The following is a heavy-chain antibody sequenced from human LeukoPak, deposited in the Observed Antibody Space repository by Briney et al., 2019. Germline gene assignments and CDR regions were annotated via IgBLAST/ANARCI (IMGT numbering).Heavy chain of an antibody. V-gene: IGHV4-34*01. CDR1: GGSFSGYY. CDR2: INHSGST. CDR3: ARTRARITMIVVAPPHAFDI. J-gene: IGHJ3*02. Sequence: MASETLSLTCPVYGGSFSGYYWSWIRQPPGKGLEWIGEINHSGSTNYNPSLKSRVTISVDTSKNQFSLKLSSVTAADTAVYYCARTRARITMIVVAPPHAFDIWGQGTMVTVSS. D-gene: IGHD3-22*01.